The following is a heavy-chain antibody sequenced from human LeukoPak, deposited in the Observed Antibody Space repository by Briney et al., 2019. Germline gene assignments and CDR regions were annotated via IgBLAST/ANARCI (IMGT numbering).Heavy chain of an antibody. D-gene: IGHD4-11*01. CDR2: IIPIFGTA. CDR1: GGTFSSYA. Sequence: AASVKVSCKASGGTFSSYAISWVRQAPRQGLEWMGGIIPIFGTANYAQKFQGRVTITADESTSTAYMELSSLRSEDTAVYYCASCDCYSNYLFWYFDYWGQGTLVTVSS. CDR3: ASCDCYSNYLFWYFDY. V-gene: IGHV1-69*13. J-gene: IGHJ4*02.